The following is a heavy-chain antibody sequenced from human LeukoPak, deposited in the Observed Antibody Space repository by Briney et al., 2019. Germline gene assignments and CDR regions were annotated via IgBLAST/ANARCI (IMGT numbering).Heavy chain of an antibody. J-gene: IGHJ6*03. CDR1: GFTFSTYT. V-gene: IGHV3-30*04. CDR3: ARGYDSNLDYYYYMDV. Sequence: GGSLRLSCAASGFTFSTYTMHWVRQAPGKGLEWVAVISYDGSSKYYADSVKGRFTISRDNSKNTLYVQMNSLRAEDTAVYFCARGYDSNLDYYYYMDVWGKGTTVTVSS. D-gene: IGHD3-16*01. CDR2: ISYDGSSK.